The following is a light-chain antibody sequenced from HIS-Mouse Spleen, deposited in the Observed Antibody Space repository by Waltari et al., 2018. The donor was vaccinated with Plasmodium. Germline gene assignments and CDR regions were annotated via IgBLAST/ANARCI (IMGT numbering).Light chain of an antibody. Sequence: QSALTQPASVSGSPGQSITISCTGTSSDVGGYNYVSWYQQHPGKAPKPRIYEVSNRPSGVSNRFAGSKSGNTASLTISGLQAEDEADYYCSSYTSSSTLLFGGGTKLTVL. J-gene: IGLJ2*01. V-gene: IGLV2-14*01. CDR3: SSYTSSSTLL. CDR1: SSDVGGYNY. CDR2: EVS.